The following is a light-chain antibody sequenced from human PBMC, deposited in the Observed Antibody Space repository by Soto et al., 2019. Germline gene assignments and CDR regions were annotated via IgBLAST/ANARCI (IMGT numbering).Light chain of an antibody. J-gene: IGLJ2*01. CDR1: SSDVGNYNL. CDR2: EGS. V-gene: IGLV2-23*01. CDR3: CSYASSDTWI. Sequence: QSVLTQPASVSGSPGQSITISCTGTSSDVGNYNLVSWYQQHPGKAPKLMISEGSKRPSGVSNRFSGSKSGNTASLTISGLQAEDDADYYCCSYASSDTWIFGGGTQLTVL.